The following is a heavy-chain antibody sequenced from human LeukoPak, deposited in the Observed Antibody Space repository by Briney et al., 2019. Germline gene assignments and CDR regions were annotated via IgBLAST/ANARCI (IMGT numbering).Heavy chain of an antibody. CDR1: GFMFSGYA. D-gene: IGHD2-15*01. Sequence: GGSLRLSCSASGFMFSGYAMHWVRQAPGKGLEYVSATTNGVSTYYADSVKGRFTISRDNSKNTLYLQMSSLRPEDTAVYFCVRGYSFGPYGMDVWGQGTTVTVPS. CDR3: VRGYSFGPYGMDV. V-gene: IGHV3-64D*09. CDR2: TTNGVST. J-gene: IGHJ6*02.